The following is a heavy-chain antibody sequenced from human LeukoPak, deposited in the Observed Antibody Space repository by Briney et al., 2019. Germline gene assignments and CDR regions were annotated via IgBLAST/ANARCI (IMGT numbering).Heavy chain of an antibody. Sequence: GGSLRLSCAASGFTFSSYAMRWVRQAPGKGLEWVSAISGSGGSTYYADSVKGRFTISRDNSKNTLYLQMNSLRAEDTAVYYCAKRNDYGDYGPYYFDYWGQGTLVTVSS. CDR2: ISGSGGST. CDR1: GFTFSSYA. J-gene: IGHJ4*02. V-gene: IGHV3-23*01. CDR3: AKRNDYGDYGPYYFDY. D-gene: IGHD4-17*01.